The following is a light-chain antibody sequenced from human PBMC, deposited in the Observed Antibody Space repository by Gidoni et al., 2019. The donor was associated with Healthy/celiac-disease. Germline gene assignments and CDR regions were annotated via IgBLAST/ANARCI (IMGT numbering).Light chain of an antibody. J-gene: IGKJ2*02. CDR2: AAS. V-gene: IGKV1-NL1*01. Sequence: DIQMTQSPSSLSASLGDRVTITRRASQGISNSVGWYQQKPGKAPKLMLYAASRLESGVPSRFSGSGAGTDYTLTIRGLQHEDFATYYCQQYYSNRIFGQXTKVEIK. CDR3: QQYYSNRI. CDR1: QGISNS.